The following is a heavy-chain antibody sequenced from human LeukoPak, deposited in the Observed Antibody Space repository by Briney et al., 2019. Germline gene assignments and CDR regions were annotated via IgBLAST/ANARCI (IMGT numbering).Heavy chain of an antibody. V-gene: IGHV4-39*07. J-gene: IGHJ4*02. CDR2: IHYSGST. CDR3: ATTGTSPDTGY. CDR1: GGSISSSRYY. Sequence: PSETLSLTCTVSGGSISSSRYYWGWIRQPPGKGLEWIGSIHYSGSTYYNPSLKSRLTISVDTSKNQFSLKLSSVTAADTAVYYCATTGTSPDTGYWGQGTLVMVSS. D-gene: IGHD2-2*01.